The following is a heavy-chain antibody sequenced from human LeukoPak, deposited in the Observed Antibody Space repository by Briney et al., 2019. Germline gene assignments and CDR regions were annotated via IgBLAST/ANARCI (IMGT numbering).Heavy chain of an antibody. CDR2: IYYSGST. D-gene: IGHD6-13*01. CDR3: ARVSSSWYFAFDI. J-gene: IGHJ3*02. V-gene: IGHV4-39*07. CDR1: GGSISSYY. Sequence: PSETLSLTCTVSGGSISSYYWGWIRQPPGKGLEWIGSIYYSGSTYYNPSLKSRVAISVDTSKNQFSLKLSSVTAADTAVYYCARVSSSWYFAFDIWGQGTMVTVSS.